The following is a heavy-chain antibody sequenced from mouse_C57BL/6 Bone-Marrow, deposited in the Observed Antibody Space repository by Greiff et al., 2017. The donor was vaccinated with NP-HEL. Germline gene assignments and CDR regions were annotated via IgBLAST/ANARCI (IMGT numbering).Heavy chain of an antibody. Sequence: VQLQQSGPVLVKPGASVKMSCKASGYTFTDYYMNWVKQSHGKSLEWIGVINPYNGGTSYNQKFKGKATLTVDKSSSTAYMELNSLTSEDSAVYYCARERNSFDYWGQGTTLTVSS. J-gene: IGHJ2*01. CDR3: ARERNSFDY. CDR2: INPYNGGT. V-gene: IGHV1-19*01. CDR1: GYTFTDYY.